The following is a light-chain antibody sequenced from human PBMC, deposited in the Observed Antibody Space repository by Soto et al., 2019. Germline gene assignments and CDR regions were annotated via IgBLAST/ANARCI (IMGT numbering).Light chain of an antibody. J-gene: IGKJ1*01. CDR2: DAS. Sequence: EIVLTQSPATLSLSPLEIATLSFMASQSVSSYLAWYQQKPGQAPRLLIYDASTRATGIPARFSGSGSGTDFTLTITSLEPEDFAVYYCQQRSNWPPTFGQGTKVDIK. CDR3: QQRSNWPPT. V-gene: IGKV3-11*01. CDR1: QSVSSY.